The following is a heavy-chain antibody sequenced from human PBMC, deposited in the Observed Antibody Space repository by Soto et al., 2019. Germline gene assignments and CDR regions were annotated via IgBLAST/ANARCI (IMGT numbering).Heavy chain of an antibody. J-gene: IGHJ3*02. D-gene: IGHD3-16*02. CDR1: GFTFSRYG. CDR3: ARETVMITFGGVIADAFDS. CDR2: IWYDGSNK. Sequence: GGSLRLSCAASGFTFSRYGMHWVRQAPGKGLEWVAVIWYDGSNKYYAGSVKGRFTISRDNSENTVYLQMNSLRAEDAAVYYCARETVMITFGGVIADAFDSWGQGTMVTVSS. V-gene: IGHV3-33*01.